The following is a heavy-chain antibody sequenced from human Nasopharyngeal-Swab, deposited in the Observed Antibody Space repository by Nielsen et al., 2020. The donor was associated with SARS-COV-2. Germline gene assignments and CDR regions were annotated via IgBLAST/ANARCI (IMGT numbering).Heavy chain of an antibody. J-gene: IGHJ3*02. CDR3: AKSSGGSPRRAFDI. CDR1: GFTFSSYG. CDR2: ISYDGSNK. Sequence: SLKIPCAASGFTFSSYGMHWVRQAPGKGLEWVAVISYDGSNKYYADSVKGRFTISRDNSKNTLYLQMNSLRAEDTAVYYCAKSSGGSPRRAFDIWGQGTMVTVSS. D-gene: IGHD2-15*01. V-gene: IGHV3-30*18.